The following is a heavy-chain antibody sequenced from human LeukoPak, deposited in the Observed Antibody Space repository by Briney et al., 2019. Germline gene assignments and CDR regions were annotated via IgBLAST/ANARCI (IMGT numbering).Heavy chain of an antibody. CDR3: AKTRRGGGYYYMDV. Sequence: GGSLRLSCAASGFTFSSYAMSWVRQAPGKGLEWVSAISGSGGSTYYADSVKGRFTISRDNSKNTLYLQMNSLRAEDTAVYYCAKTRRGGGYYYMDVWGKGTTVTVSS. D-gene: IGHD2-15*01. J-gene: IGHJ6*03. V-gene: IGHV3-23*01. CDR1: GFTFSSYA. CDR2: ISGSGGST.